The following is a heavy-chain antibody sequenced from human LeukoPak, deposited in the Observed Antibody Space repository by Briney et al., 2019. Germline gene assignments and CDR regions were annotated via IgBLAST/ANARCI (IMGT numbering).Heavy chain of an antibody. V-gene: IGHV3-23*01. D-gene: IGHD2-15*01. Sequence: GALRLSCAASGFTFSSYAMSWVRQAPGKGLEWVSAISGSGGSTYYADSVKGRFTISRDNSKNTLYLQMNSLRAEDTAVYYCAKLPCSGGSCYVDYGGQGTLVTVSS. CDR1: GFTFSSYA. CDR3: AKLPCSGGSCYVDY. CDR2: ISGSGGST. J-gene: IGHJ4*02.